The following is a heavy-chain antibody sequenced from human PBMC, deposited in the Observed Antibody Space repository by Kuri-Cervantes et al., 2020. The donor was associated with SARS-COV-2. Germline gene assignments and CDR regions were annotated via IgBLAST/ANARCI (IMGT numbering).Heavy chain of an antibody. Sequence: GECLKSSGKGSGNSFTSYWIGWVRRMPGEGLEWMGISYPSDSDTRYSPSFQGQVTISADRSISTAYRQWSSLKASDTAMYYCARLKAAAGTFWYFDLWGRGTLVTVSS. CDR1: GNSFTSYW. D-gene: IGHD6-13*01. V-gene: IGHV5-51*01. J-gene: IGHJ2*01. CDR3: ARLKAAAGTFWYFDL. CDR2: SYPSDSDT.